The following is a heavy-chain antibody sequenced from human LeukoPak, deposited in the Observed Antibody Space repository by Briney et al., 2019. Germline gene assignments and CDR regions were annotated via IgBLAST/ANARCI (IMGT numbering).Heavy chain of an antibody. CDR2: ISNSGSSI. J-gene: IGHJ4*02. Sequence: GGSLRLSCAVSGFIVKNVWMTRVRQAPGKGLGWVSYISNSGSSIYYADSVKGRFTTSRDNAKSPLYLQMNSLRAEDTAVYYCGRGHWGLDYWGQGALVTVSS. V-gene: IGHV3-11*04. D-gene: IGHD7-27*01. CDR1: GFIVKNVW. CDR3: GRGHWGLDY.